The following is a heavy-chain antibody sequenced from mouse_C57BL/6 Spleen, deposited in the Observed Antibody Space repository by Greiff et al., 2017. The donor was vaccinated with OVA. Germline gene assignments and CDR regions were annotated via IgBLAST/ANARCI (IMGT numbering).Heavy chain of an antibody. CDR2: INPNNGGT. CDR3: ARWGGLRRNCDY. J-gene: IGHJ2*01. Sequence: VQLQQSGPELVKPGASVKISCKASGYTFTDYYMNWVKQSHGKSLEWIGDINPNNGGTSYNQKFKGKATLTVDKSSSTAYMELRSLTSEDSAVYYCARWGGLRRNCDYWGQGTTLTVSS. V-gene: IGHV1-26*01. CDR1: GYTFTDYY. D-gene: IGHD2-2*01.